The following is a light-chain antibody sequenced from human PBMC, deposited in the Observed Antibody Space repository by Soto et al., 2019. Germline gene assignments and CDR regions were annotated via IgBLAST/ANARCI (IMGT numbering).Light chain of an antibody. V-gene: IGKV1-5*03. J-gene: IGKJ1*01. CDR3: QHYNSYPEA. Sequence: DIQMTQSPSTLSGSVGDRVTITCRASQTISSWLAWYQQKPGKAPKLLIYKASTLKSGVPSRFSGSGSGTEFTLTISSLQHDDFATYYCQHYNSYPEALGQGTKVDIK. CDR1: QTISSW. CDR2: KAS.